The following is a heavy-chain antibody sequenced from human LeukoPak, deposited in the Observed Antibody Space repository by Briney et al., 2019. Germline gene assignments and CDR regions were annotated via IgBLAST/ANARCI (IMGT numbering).Heavy chain of an antibody. Sequence: ASVKVSCKASGYTFTGYYMHWVRQAPGQGLEWMGWMNPNSGNTGYAQKFQGRVTMTRNTSISTAYMELSSLRSEDTAVYYCATAYCGGDCWYWGQGTLVTVSS. V-gene: IGHV1-8*02. CDR1: GYTFTGYY. D-gene: IGHD2-21*02. J-gene: IGHJ4*02. CDR3: ATAYCGGDCWY. CDR2: MNPNSGNT.